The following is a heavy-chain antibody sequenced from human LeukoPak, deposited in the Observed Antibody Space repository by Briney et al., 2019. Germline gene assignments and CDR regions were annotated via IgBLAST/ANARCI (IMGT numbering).Heavy chain of an antibody. CDR3: ARHYSSALDY. D-gene: IGHD2-21*01. CDR1: GYSISSGYY. J-gene: IGHJ4*02. CDR2: IYHSGST. V-gene: IGHV4-38-2*01. Sequence: NPSETLSLTCAVSGYSISSGYYWGWIRQPPGKGLEWIGSIYHSGSTYYNPSLKSRVTISVDTSKNQFSLKLSSVTAADTAVYYCARHYSSALDYWGQGTLVTVSS.